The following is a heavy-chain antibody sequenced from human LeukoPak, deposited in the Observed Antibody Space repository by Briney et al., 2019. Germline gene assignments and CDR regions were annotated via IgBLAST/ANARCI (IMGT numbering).Heavy chain of an antibody. CDR3: ARKTGEIVVADY. D-gene: IGHD3-22*01. V-gene: IGHV4-34*01. Sequence: SETLSLTCAVYGGSFSGHYWSWIRQPLGKGLEWIGEINHSGSTNYNPSLKSRVTISVDTSKIQFSLKLSSVTAADTAVYYCARKTGEIVVADYWGQGTLVTVSS. CDR2: INHSGST. CDR1: GGSFSGHY. J-gene: IGHJ4*02.